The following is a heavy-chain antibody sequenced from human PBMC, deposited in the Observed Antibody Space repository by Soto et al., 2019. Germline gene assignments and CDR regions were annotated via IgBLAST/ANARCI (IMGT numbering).Heavy chain of an antibody. J-gene: IGHJ6*02. CDR3: TTDLGGYIYGYRVYYYYGMDV. Sequence: GGSLRLSCAASGFTFSNAWMNWVRQAPGKGLEWVGRIKSKTDGGTTDYAAPVKGRFTISRDDSKNTLYLQMNSLKTEDTAVYYCTTDLGGYIYGYRVYYYYGMDVWGQGTTVTVSS. CDR2: IKSKTDGGTT. V-gene: IGHV3-15*07. CDR1: GFTFSNAW. D-gene: IGHD5-18*01.